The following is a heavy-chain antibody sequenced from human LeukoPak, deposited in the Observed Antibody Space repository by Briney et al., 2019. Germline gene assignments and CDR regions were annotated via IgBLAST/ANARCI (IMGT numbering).Heavy chain of an antibody. D-gene: IGHD1-1*01. CDR3: AGVRTGTTSYDY. V-gene: IGHV4-59*01. J-gene: IGHJ4*02. Sequence: PSETLSLTCAVSGGSISSYYWNWIRQPPGKGLEWIGYIYYSGSTNYNPSLKSRVTISVDTSKNQFSLKLSSVTAADTAVYYCAGVRTGTTSYDYWGQGILVIVSS. CDR1: GGSISSYY. CDR2: IYYSGST.